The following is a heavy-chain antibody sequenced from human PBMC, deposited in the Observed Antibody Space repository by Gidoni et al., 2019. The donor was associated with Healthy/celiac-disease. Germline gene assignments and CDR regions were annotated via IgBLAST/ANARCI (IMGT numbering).Heavy chain of an antibody. CDR2: IYSGGST. J-gene: IGHJ6*02. D-gene: IGHD6-6*01. CDR1: GFTVSSNY. CDR3: ARDEPYSSSSRGRLNYYYGMDV. V-gene: IGHV3-53*01. Sequence: EVQLVESGGGLIQPGGSLRLSRAASGFTVSSNYMSWVRQAPGKGLEWVSVIYSGGSTYDADSVKGRFTISRDNSKNTLYLQMNSRRAEDTAVYYCARDEPYSSSSRGRLNYYYGMDVWGQGTTVTVSS.